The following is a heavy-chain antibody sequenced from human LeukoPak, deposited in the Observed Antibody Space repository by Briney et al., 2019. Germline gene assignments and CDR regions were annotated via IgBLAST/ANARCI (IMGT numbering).Heavy chain of an antibody. Sequence: PLETLSLTCTVSGGSISSGGYYWSWIRQHPGKGLEWIGYIYYSGSTYYNPSLKSRVTISVDTSKNQFSLKLSSVTAADTAVYYCARGGITIFGVVTPHLYNWFDPWGQGTLVTVSS. CDR2: IYYSGST. CDR1: GGSISSGGYY. J-gene: IGHJ5*02. D-gene: IGHD3-3*01. V-gene: IGHV4-31*03. CDR3: ARGGITIFGVVTPHLYNWFDP.